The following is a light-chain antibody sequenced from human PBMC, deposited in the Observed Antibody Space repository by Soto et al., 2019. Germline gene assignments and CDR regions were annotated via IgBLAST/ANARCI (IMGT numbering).Light chain of an antibody. V-gene: IGLV2-14*01. J-gene: IGLJ1*01. CDR3: SSYTSSITYV. CDR2: DVS. CDR1: SSDVGAYNY. Sequence: QSALTQPASVSGSPGQSITISCTGASSDVGAYNYVSWYQQHPGKAPKLMIYDVSSRPSGVSNRFSGSKSGNTASLTISGLQAEDEAGYYCSSYTSSITYVFGTGTKVTVL.